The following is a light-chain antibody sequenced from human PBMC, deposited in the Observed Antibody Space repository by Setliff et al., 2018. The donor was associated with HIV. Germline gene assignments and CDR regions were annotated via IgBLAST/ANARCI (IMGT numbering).Light chain of an antibody. CDR3: CSYAGSAYV. CDR1: SSDVGGYNY. J-gene: IGLJ1*01. Sequence: QPALTQPRSVSGSPGQSVTISCTGTSSDVGGYNYVSWYQQHPGKAPKLMIYDVNKRPSGVPDRFSGSKSGKMASLTISGLQAEDEADYYCCSYAGSAYVFGTGTKVT. CDR2: DVN. V-gene: IGLV2-11*01.